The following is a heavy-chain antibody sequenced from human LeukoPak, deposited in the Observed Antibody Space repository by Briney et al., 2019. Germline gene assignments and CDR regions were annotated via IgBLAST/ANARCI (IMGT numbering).Heavy chain of an antibody. CDR3: ARHYDSSAYWYYFDY. CDR1: GGSISSYY. D-gene: IGHD3-22*01. CDR2: IYYSGST. V-gene: IGHV4-59*08. J-gene: IGHJ4*02. Sequence: SETLSLTCTVSGGSISSYYWSWIRQPPGKGLGWIGYIYYSGSTNYNPSLKSRVTISVDTSKNQFSLKLSSVTAADTAVYYCARHYDSSAYWYYFDYWGQGTLVTVSS.